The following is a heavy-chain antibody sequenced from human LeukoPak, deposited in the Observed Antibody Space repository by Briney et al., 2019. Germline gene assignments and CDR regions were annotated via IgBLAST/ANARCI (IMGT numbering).Heavy chain of an antibody. V-gene: IGHV3-7*01. J-gene: IGHJ4*02. Sequence: GGSLRLSCAASGFTFSSYWMSWVRQAPGKGLEWVANIKQDGSEKYYVDSVKGRFTISRDNAKNSLYLQMNSLRAEDTAVYYCARGKWFGELGYDYWGQGTLVTVSS. D-gene: IGHD3-10*01. CDR1: GFTFSSYW. CDR2: IKQDGSEK. CDR3: ARGKWFGELGYDY.